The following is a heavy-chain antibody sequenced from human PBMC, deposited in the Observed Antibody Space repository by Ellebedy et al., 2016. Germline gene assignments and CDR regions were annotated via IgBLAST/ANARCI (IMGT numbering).Heavy chain of an antibody. CDR2: ISYDGSNK. CDR3: ARDRAVVRGVIITFPTYGMDV. CDR1: GFTFSSYG. Sequence: GGSLRLSCAASGFTFSSYGMHWVRQAPGKGLEWVAVISYDGSNKYYADSVKGRFTISRDNSKNTLYLQMNSMRAEDTAVYYCARDRAVVRGVIITFPTYGMDVWGQGTTVTVSS. D-gene: IGHD3-10*01. V-gene: IGHV3-30*03. J-gene: IGHJ6*02.